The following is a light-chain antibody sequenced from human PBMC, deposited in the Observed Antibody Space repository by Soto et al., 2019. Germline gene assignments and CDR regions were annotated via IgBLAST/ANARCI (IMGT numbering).Light chain of an antibody. CDR3: QHYDTLPAVT. J-gene: IGKJ4*01. Sequence: DIQMTQSPSSLSSSVRDRVTITCQASQDISKNLNWYQQKPGKAPNLLIYDASNLQTGVPSRFSGSGSGTDFIFTISSLQPEDFGTYYCQHYDTLPAVTFGGGTKVETK. CDR2: DAS. V-gene: IGKV1-33*01. CDR1: QDISKN.